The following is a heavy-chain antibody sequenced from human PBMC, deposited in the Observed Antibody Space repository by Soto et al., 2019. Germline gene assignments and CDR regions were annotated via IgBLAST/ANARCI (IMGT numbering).Heavy chain of an antibody. D-gene: IGHD6-19*01. V-gene: IGHV4-31*03. J-gene: IGHJ4*02. CDR2: IYYSGST. CDR1: GGSISSGGYY. CDR3: ARDSRIAVAGN. Sequence: SETLSLTCTVSGGSISSGGYYWSWIRQHPGKGLEWIGYIYYSGSTYYNPSLKSRVTISIDTSKNQFSLKLSSVTAADTAVYYCARDSRIAVAGNWGQGTLVTVSS.